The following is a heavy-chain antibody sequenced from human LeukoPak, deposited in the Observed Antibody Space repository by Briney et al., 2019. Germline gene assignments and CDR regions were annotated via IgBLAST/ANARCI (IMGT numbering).Heavy chain of an antibody. V-gene: IGHV1-8*01. J-gene: IGHJ5*02. CDR1: GYNFTSFD. CDR3: AREVGATVDP. D-gene: IGHD1-26*01. CDR2: MNPNSGYT. Sequence: ASVKVSCKASGYNFTSFDIIWLRQATGQGLEWMGWMNPNSGYTGYARKFQGRVTLTRNTSIGTAYMELSSLRSADTAVYYCAREVGATVDPWGQGTPVTVSS.